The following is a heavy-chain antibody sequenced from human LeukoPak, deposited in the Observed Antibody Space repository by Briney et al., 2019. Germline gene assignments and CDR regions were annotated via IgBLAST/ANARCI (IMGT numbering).Heavy chain of an antibody. D-gene: IGHD2-21*01. CDR1: GDSISSYY. Sequence: SETLSLTCTVSGDSISSYYWSWIRQSPGRGLECIGYIYYSGSTIYNPSLKSRVTISVGTSRNQFSLKLKSVTAADTAVYYCARCGPAHAFDIWGQGTMVTVSS. CDR3: ARCGPAHAFDI. CDR2: IYYSGST. J-gene: IGHJ3*02. V-gene: IGHV4-59*08.